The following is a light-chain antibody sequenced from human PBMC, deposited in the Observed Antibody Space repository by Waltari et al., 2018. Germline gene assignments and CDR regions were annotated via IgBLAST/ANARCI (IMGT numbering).Light chain of an antibody. J-gene: IGKJ1*01. V-gene: IGKV3-20*01. Sequence: DIVLSQSPGTLSLSPGERATLFCRASQSVSSSYLAWYQQKPGQAPRVLIHGASNRATGIPGRFSGSGSGTDFTLTISRLEPEDFAVYYCQQYGSSPWTFGQGTKVEIK. CDR3: QQYGSSPWT. CDR1: QSVSSSY. CDR2: GAS.